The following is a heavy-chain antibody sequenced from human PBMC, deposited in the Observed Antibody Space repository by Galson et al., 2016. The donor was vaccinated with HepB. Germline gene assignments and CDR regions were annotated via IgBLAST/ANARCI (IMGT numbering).Heavy chain of an antibody. Sequence: SVKVSCKASGYTLTSYHMHWVRQAPGQRLEWMGRINAGNGNTNFAEKFQGRVTITRDTSASTVYMELSSLRSEDTAVYYCARIELGKDNSGWYYFDYWGQGTLVTVSS. J-gene: IGHJ4*02. CDR2: INAGNGNT. CDR3: ARIELGKDNSGWYYFDY. V-gene: IGHV1-3*01. CDR1: GYTLTSYH. D-gene: IGHD6-19*01.